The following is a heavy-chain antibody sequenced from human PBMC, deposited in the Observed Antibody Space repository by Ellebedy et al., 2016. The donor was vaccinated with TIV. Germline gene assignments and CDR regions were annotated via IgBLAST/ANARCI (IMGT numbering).Heavy chain of an antibody. D-gene: IGHD3-22*01. J-gene: IGHJ4*02. V-gene: IGHV3-30*03. Sequence: GESLKISCAASGFPFSSYGLHWVRQAPGKGLEWVAVISYDGSNKYYADSVKGRFTISRDNSKNTLNLQMNSLRAEDTAVYYCARVGIVVVINYYFDYWGQGTLVTVSS. CDR3: ARVGIVVVINYYFDY. CDR2: ISYDGSNK. CDR1: GFPFSSYG.